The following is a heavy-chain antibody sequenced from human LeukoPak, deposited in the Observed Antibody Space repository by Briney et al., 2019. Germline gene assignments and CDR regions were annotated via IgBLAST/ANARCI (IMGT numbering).Heavy chain of an antibody. V-gene: IGHV3-11*05. CDR2: ISSSSSYT. D-gene: IGHD4-17*01. CDR3: ARVPAYGDYFDY. Sequence: GASLRPSCAASGFTVSDYYMSSIRQAPGKGLEWVSYISSSSSYTNYAASVKGRFTISRDNAKNSLYLQMNSLRAEDTAVYYCARVPAYGDYFDYWGQGTLVTVSS. J-gene: IGHJ4*02. CDR1: GFTVSDYY.